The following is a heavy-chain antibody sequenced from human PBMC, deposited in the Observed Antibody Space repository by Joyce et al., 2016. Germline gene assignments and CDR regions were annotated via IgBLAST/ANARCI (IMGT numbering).Heavy chain of an antibody. CDR1: GLSFDLHSF. CDR2: VYLHGLP. D-gene: IGHD5-18*01. V-gene: IGHV4-38-2*01. CDR3: ARRPYNVHTPLGSDWYFDL. J-gene: IGHJ2*01. Sequence: QVQLQESGPGLVKPSETLSLTCGVSGLSFDLHSFWGWIRQPPGKGLEWIGNVYLHGLPHHSPSLKSRVTISMDTSKNQFSLNLNSLTAADTAVYFCARRPYNVHTPLGSDWYFDLWGRGTLVTVSS.